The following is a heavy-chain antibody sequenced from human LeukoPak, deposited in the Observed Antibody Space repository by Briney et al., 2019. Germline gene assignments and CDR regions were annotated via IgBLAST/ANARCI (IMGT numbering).Heavy chain of an antibody. D-gene: IGHD1-26*01. Sequence: SETLSLTCTVSGGSISSYYWSWIRQPPGKGLEWIGYICYSGSTNYNPSLKSRVTISVDTSKNQFSLKLSSVTAADTAVYYCAREGWELPRTFDIWGQGTMVTVSS. CDR2: ICYSGST. V-gene: IGHV4-59*01. CDR1: GGSISSYY. CDR3: AREGWELPRTFDI. J-gene: IGHJ3*02.